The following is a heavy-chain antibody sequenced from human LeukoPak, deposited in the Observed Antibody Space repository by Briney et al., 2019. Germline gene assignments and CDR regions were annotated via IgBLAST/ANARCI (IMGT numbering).Heavy chain of an antibody. Sequence: GGSLRLSCAASGFTFSSYGMHWVRQAPGKGLEWVAVIWYDGSNKYYADSVKGRFAISRDNSKNTLYLQMNSLRAEDTAVYYCARAFCDAGDSSGYPDAFDIWGQGTMVTVSS. CDR3: ARAFCDAGDSSGYPDAFDI. CDR1: GFTFSSYG. J-gene: IGHJ3*02. CDR2: IWYDGSNK. V-gene: IGHV3-33*01. D-gene: IGHD3-22*01.